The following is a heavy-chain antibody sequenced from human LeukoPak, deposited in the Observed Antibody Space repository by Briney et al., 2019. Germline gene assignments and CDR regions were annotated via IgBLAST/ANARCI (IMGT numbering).Heavy chain of an antibody. J-gene: IGHJ4*02. CDR3: ARDYYGSGPFDY. CDR2: VSYDGSNK. D-gene: IGHD3-10*01. V-gene: IGHV3-30*04. CDR1: GFTFSSYA. Sequence: GGSLRLSCAASGFTFSSYAMHWVRQAPGKGLEWVAVVSYDGSNKYYADSVKGRFTISRDNSRNTLYLQINSLRAEDTAVYYCARDYYGSGPFDYWGQGTLVTVSS.